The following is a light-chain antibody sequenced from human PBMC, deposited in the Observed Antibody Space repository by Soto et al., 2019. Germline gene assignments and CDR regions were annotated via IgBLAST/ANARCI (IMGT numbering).Light chain of an antibody. CDR3: QYYGNLPWR. J-gene: IGKJ1*01. CDR2: GAS. Sequence: EIVLTQSPGTLSLSPGERVTLSCRASQSVSNNYLAWYQHKPGQAPWLLIYGASSRATGSPDRFSGSGSGTDFTLTNSRPEAEDVAVYYCQYYGNLPWRFERGTKVEI. CDR1: QSVSNNY. V-gene: IGKV3-20*01.